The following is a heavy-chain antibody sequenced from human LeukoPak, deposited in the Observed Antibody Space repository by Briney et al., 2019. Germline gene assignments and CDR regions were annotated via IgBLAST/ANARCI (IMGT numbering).Heavy chain of an antibody. CDR3: ARSYVWGSYRAFDY. V-gene: IGHV4-4*07. CDR2: IYTSGST. CDR1: GGSISSYY. D-gene: IGHD3-16*02. Sequence: SETLSLTCTVSGGSISSYYWSWIRQPAGKGLEWIGRIYTSGSTNYNPSLKSRVTVSVDTSKNQFSLKLSSVTAADTAVYYCARSYVWGSYRAFDYWGQGTLVTVSS. J-gene: IGHJ4*02.